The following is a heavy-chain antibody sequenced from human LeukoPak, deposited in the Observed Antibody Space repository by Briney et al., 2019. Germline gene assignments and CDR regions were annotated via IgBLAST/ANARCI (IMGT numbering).Heavy chain of an antibody. CDR3: ARDNERDSSGYSGY. Sequence: SETPSLTCTVSGGSISSGDYYWSWIRQPPGKGLEWIGYIYYSGSTYYNPSLKSRVTISVDTSKNQFSLKLSSVTAADTAVYYCARDNERDSSGYSGYWGQGTLVTVSS. J-gene: IGHJ4*02. D-gene: IGHD3-22*01. V-gene: IGHV4-30-4*08. CDR1: GGSISSGDYY. CDR2: IYYSGST.